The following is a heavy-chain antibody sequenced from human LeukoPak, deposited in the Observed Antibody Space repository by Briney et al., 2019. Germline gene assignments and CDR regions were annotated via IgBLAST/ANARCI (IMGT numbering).Heavy chain of an antibody. CDR2: IYPLNSDT. V-gene: IGHV5-51*01. CDR3: ARHRGGVRPPDY. Sequence: GESLKISCKGSGYSSANYWIGWVRQMPGKGLEWMGIIYPLNSDTRYSPSFQGQVTISADKSISTAYLQWSSLKASDTAMYYCARHRGGVRPPDYWGQGTLVTVSS. J-gene: IGHJ4*02. D-gene: IGHD3-10*01. CDR1: GYSSANYW.